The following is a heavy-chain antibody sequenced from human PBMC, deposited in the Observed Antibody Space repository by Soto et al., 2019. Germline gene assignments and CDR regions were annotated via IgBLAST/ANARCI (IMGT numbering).Heavy chain of an antibody. J-gene: IGHJ5*02. V-gene: IGHV3-74*01. Sequence: EVQLVESGGDLVQPGGSLRLSCAASGFTFSTYWMHWVRQAPGKGLVWVSRIKSDGSSTNYADSVKGRFTISRDNAKNTRYRQMNSLGAEDTAVYYCARVGYSSGWYSLDLWGQGTLVTVSS. CDR3: ARVGYSSGWYSLDL. D-gene: IGHD6-19*01. CDR1: GFTFSTYW. CDR2: IKSDGSST.